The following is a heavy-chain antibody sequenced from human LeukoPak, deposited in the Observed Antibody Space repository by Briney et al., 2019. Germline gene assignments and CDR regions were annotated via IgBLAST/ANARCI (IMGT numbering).Heavy chain of an antibody. Sequence: SSETLSLTCTVPSGSISGYYWTWIRQTPGKGLEWIGYVFYSGNTDYNPSLKSRVTISVDTSKNQFSLKLSSVTAADTAVYYCARDLGGGSYYAGLDIWGQGTMVTVSS. J-gene: IGHJ3*02. V-gene: IGHV4-59*01. D-gene: IGHD1-26*01. CDR1: SGSISGYY. CDR3: ARDLGGGSYYAGLDI. CDR2: VFYSGNT.